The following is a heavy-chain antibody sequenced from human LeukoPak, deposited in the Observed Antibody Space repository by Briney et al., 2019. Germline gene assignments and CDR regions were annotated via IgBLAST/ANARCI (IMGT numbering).Heavy chain of an antibody. J-gene: IGHJ4*02. CDR3: ARVLPSYYYGSGSPLDY. CDR1: GYTFTSYG. V-gene: IGHV1-18*01. D-gene: IGHD3-10*01. Sequence: ASVKVSCKASGYTFTSYGISWVRQAPGQGLEWMGWISAYNGNTNYAQNLQDRVTMTTDTSTSTAYMEPRSLRSDDTAVYYCARVLPSYYYGSGSPLDYWGQGTLVTVSS. CDR2: ISAYNGNT.